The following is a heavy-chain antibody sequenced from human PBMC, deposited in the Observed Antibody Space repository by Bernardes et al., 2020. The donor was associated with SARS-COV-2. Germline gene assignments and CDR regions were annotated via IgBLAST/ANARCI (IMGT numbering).Heavy chain of an antibody. CDR1: GGSISSSNYY. Sequence: SETLSLTCTVSGGSISSSNYYWGWIRQPPGKGLEWIGSIYYSGSTYYNPKSRVTISVDTSKNQFSLKLSSVTAADTAVYYCARLLRYPYWFLDLWGRGTLVTVSS. CDR3: ARLLRYPYWFLDL. CDR2: IYYSGST. D-gene: IGHD1-26*01. V-gene: IGHV4-39*01. J-gene: IGHJ2*01.